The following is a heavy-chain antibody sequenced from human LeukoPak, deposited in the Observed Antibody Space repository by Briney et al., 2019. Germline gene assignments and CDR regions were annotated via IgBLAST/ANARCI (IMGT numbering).Heavy chain of an antibody. CDR3: ARGPRAYFYYYMDV. CDR1: GDTFINYA. J-gene: IGHJ6*03. CDR2: IIPIFGSA. V-gene: IGHV1-69*05. Sequence: SVKVSCKASGDTFINYAISWVRQAPGQGLEWMGGIIPIFGSANYAQKFQGRVTITTDESTSTAYMELSSLRSEDTAVYYCARGPRAYFYYYMDVWGKGTTVTVSS.